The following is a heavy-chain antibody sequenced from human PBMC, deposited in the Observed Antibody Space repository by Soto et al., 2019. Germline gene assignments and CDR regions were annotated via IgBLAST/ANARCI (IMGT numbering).Heavy chain of an antibody. Sequence: SGVTLRRYGHLLGRQAPGKGLEWVAVIWYDGSNKYYADSVKGRFTISRDNSKNTLYLQMNSLRAEDTAVYYCASYYLRHEFHYYGMDVRAQGTSVTGSS. CDR3: ASYYLRHEFHYYGMDV. CDR1: GVTLRRYG. CDR2: IWYDGSNK. J-gene: IGHJ6*02. V-gene: IGHV3-33*01. D-gene: IGHD3-22*01.